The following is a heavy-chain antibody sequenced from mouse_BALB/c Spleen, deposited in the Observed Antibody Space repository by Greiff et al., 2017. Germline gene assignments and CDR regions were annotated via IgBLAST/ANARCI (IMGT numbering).Heavy chain of an antibody. CDR2: IWNGGGT. D-gene: IGHD1-1*01. CDR3: VRDRGTFTTGGFAY. V-gene: IGHV2-9-2*01. J-gene: IGHJ3*01. Sequence: VHLVESGPGLVAPSQSLSITCTVSGFSLTSYDISWIRQPPGKGLEWLGVIWNGGGTNYNSAFMSRLSISKDNSKSQVFLKMNSLQTDDTAIYYCVRDRGTFTTGGFAYWGQGTLVTVSA. CDR1: GFSLTSYD.